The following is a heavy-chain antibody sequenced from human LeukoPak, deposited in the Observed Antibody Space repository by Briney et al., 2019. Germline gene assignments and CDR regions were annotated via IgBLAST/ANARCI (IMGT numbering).Heavy chain of an antibody. CDR2: IDTDDTT. Sequence: PGGSLRLSCAASGFTFSNYWMHWVRETRGKGLVWGSRIDTDDTTGFADSVKGRFTISRHNAKNTLYLQMDSLRAEDTAVYYCARGAGSVGSTTPFDYWGQGALVTVSS. J-gene: IGHJ4*02. D-gene: IGHD1-26*01. CDR3: ARGAGSVGSTTPFDY. V-gene: IGHV3-74*01. CDR1: GFTFSNYW.